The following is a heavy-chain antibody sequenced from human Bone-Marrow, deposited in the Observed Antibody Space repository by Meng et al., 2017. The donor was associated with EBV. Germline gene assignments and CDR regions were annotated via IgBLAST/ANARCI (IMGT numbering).Heavy chain of an antibody. CDR2: INHSGST. V-gene: IGHV4-34*01. CDR1: GGSFSGYY. D-gene: IGHD6-13*01. Sequence: QVQLPRVGARLFALSETRSLTCSVYGGSFSGYYWSWIRQPPGKGLEWIGEINHSGSTNYNPSLKSRVTISVDTSKNQFSLKLSSVTAADTAVYYCARGRGYSSPNFDYWGQGTLVTVSS. J-gene: IGHJ4*02. CDR3: ARGRGYSSPNFDY.